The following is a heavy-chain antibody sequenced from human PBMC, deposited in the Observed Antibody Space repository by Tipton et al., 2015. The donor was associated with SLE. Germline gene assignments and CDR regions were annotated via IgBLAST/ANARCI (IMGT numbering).Heavy chain of an antibody. J-gene: IGHJ3*02. D-gene: IGHD5-24*01. CDR3: TRALGRDGYNSAFDI. CDR2: IRSKAYGGTT. Sequence: SLRLSCPASGFTFGDYAMSWVRQAPGKGLEWVGFIRSKAYGGTTEYAASVKGRFTISRDDSKSIAYLQMNSLKTEDTAVYYCTRALGRDGYNSAFDIWGQGTMVTVSS. CDR1: GFTFGDYA. V-gene: IGHV3-49*04.